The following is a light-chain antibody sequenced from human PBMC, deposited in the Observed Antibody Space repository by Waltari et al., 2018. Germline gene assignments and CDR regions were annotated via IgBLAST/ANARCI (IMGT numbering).Light chain of an antibody. CDR1: HSTSKW. CDR2: NAS. CDR3: QQYNSYSLLS. J-gene: IGKJ4*01. V-gene: IGKV1-5*03. Sequence: DIQTPQSPSTLSASVGDSFLFSCQASHSTSKWLDWYQQKPGKAPKLLIYNASTLESGVPSRFSGSGSGTEFTLTISSLQPEDFATYYCQQYNSYSLLSFGGGTKVEIK.